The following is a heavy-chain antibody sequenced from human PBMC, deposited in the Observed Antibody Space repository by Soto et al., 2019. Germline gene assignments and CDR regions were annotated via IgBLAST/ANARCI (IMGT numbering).Heavy chain of an antibody. Sequence: QVQLVESGGGVVQPGRSLRLSCAASGFTFSSYAMHWVRQAPGKGLEWVAVISYDGSNKYYADSVKGRFTISRDNSKNTLYLQMNSLRAEDTAVYYCATGSISYPSLSPWSDYWGQGTLVTVSS. D-gene: IGHD2-2*01. V-gene: IGHV3-30-3*01. J-gene: IGHJ4*02. CDR2: ISYDGSNK. CDR1: GFTFSSYA. CDR3: ATGSISYPSLSPWSDY.